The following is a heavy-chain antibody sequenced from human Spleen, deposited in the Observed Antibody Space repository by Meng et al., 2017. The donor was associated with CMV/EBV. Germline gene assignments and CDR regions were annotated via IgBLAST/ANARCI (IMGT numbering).Heavy chain of an antibody. D-gene: IGHD2-2*01. Sequence: FTNYGISWVRQAPGQGLEWMGWISPYNGDTNYARNLRGRVTMTTDTPTSTAYMELRSLRSDDTAVYYCARDIEYCSGTGCYEDCFDPWGQGTLITVSS. CDR2: ISPYNGDT. CDR1: FTNYG. J-gene: IGHJ5*02. CDR3: ARDIEYCSGTGCYEDCFDP. V-gene: IGHV1-18*04.